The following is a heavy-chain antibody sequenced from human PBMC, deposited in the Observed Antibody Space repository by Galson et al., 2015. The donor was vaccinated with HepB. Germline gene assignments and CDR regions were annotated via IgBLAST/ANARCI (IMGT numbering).Heavy chain of an antibody. V-gene: IGHV2-5*01. D-gene: IGHD3-16*01. CDR2: IFWNDDK. CDR1: GFSLTTSGVG. Sequence: PALVTPPQTLTLTCTFSGFSLTTSGVGVGWIRQPPGKALEWLALIFWNDDKRYSPSLKSRLTVAKDTSRNQVVLTMTNMYPVDTATYYCAHRREALAYTVWGYFASWGQGTLVTVSS. CDR3: AHRREALAYTVWGYFAS. J-gene: IGHJ4*02.